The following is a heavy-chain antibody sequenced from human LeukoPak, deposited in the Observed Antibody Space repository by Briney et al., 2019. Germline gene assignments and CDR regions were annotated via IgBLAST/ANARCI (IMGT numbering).Heavy chain of an antibody. Sequence: GASVKVSCKASGYTFTDYYMHWVRQAPGQGLEWMGWINPNSGGTNYAQKFQGRVTMTRDTSISTVYMELSRLRSDDTAVYYCARGRVGASQKFDYWGQGTLVTVSS. V-gene: IGHV1-2*02. CDR3: ARGRVGASQKFDY. D-gene: IGHD1-26*01. CDR2: INPNSGGT. CDR1: GYTFTDYY. J-gene: IGHJ4*02.